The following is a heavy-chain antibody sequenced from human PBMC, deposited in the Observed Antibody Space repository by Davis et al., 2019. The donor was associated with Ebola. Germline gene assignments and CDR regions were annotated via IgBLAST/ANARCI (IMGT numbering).Heavy chain of an antibody. CDR1: GYTFINYG. J-gene: IGHJ6*04. CDR3: ARAVYCSGGSCYYYGMDV. Sequence: ASVKVSCKASGYTFINYGISWVRQAPGQGLEWMGWISAYNGNTNYAQKLQGRVTMTTDTSTSTAYMELRSLRSDDTAVYYCARAVYCSGGSCYYYGMDVWGKGTTVTVSS. CDR2: ISAYNGNT. V-gene: IGHV1-18*04. D-gene: IGHD2-15*01.